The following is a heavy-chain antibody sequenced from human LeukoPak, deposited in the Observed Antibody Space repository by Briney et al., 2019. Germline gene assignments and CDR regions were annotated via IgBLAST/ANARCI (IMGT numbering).Heavy chain of an antibody. CDR1: GFTFSSYE. D-gene: IGHD3-10*02. CDR3: AELGITMIGGV. Sequence: GGSPRLSCAASGFTFSSYEMNWVRQAPGKGLEWVSYISRSGSTIYYADSVKGRFTISRDNAKNSLYLQMNSLRAEDTAVYYCAELGITMIGGVWGKGTTVTISS. CDR2: ISRSGSTI. V-gene: IGHV3-48*03. J-gene: IGHJ6*04.